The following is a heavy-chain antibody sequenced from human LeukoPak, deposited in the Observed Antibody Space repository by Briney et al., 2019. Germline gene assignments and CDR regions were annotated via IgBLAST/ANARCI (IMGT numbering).Heavy chain of an antibody. CDR2: INHSGST. V-gene: IGHV4-34*01. Sequence: PSETLSLTCAVYGGSFSGYYWSWIRQPPGKGLEWIGEINHSGSTNYNPSLKSRVTISVDTSKNQYTLKLSSVTAADTAVYYCSRGLRFDYWGQGTLVTASS. CDR1: GGSFSGYY. CDR3: SRGLRFDY. J-gene: IGHJ4*02.